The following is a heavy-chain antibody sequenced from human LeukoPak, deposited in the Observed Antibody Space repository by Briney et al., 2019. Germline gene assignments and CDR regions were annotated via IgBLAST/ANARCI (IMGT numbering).Heavy chain of an antibody. Sequence: PGGSLRLSYAASGFTFTTYWMTWVRQAPGKGLAWVANIIEGGDVKYYVDSVKGRFTISRDNTKNSLYLQMTSLRADDTAVYYCARVGKNGWDFDHWGQGTLVTVSS. J-gene: IGHJ4*02. V-gene: IGHV3-7*01. D-gene: IGHD6-19*01. CDR2: IIEGGDVK. CDR3: ARVGKNGWDFDH. CDR1: GFTFTTYW.